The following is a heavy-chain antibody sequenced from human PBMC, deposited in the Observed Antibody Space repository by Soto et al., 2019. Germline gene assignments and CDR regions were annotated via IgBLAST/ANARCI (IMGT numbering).Heavy chain of an antibody. V-gene: IGHV3-30-3*01. CDR2: ISYDGSNK. D-gene: IGHD3-3*01. J-gene: IGHJ6*02. CDR3: ARAQLRFLESPEYYYYGMDV. CDR1: GFTFSSYA. Sequence: PGGSLRLSCAASGFTFSSYAMHWVRQAPGKGLEWVAVISYDGSNKYYADSVKGRFTISRDNSKNTLYLQMNSLRAEDTAVYYCARAQLRFLESPEYYYYGMDVWGQGTTVTVSS.